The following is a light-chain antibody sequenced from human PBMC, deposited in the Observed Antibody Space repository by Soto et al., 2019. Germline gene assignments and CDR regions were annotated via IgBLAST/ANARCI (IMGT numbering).Light chain of an antibody. CDR2: LNSDGSH. CDR1: SGHSSDA. J-gene: IGLJ2*01. CDR3: QTWGTGIMV. Sequence: QPVLTQSPSASASLGASVKLTCTLSSGHSSDAIAWHQQQPEKGPRYLMKLNSDGSHSKGDGIPDRFSGSSSGAERYLTISSLQSEDEADYYCQTWGTGIMVFGGGTKLTVL. V-gene: IGLV4-69*01.